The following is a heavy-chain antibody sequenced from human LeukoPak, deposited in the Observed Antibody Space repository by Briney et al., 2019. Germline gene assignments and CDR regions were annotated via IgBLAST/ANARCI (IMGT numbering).Heavy chain of an antibody. J-gene: IGHJ4*01. D-gene: IGHD6-19*01. CDR2: IWYDGSNK. CDR1: GFTFSRTG. CDR3: ARWETAVAAYFDY. Sequence: GGSLRLSCAASGFTFSRTGMHWVRQAPGKGLEWVAVIWYDGSNKYYADSVKGRFTISRDNSKNTLYLQMNSLRAEDTAVYYCARWETAVAAYFDYWGQGTLVTVSS. V-gene: IGHV3-33*08.